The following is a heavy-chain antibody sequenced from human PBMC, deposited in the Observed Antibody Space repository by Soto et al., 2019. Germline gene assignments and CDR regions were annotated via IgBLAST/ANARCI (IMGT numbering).Heavy chain of an antibody. CDR2: IYPGDSDT. CDR1: GYSFTSDW. Sequence: GESLKISCKGSGYSFTSDWIGWVRQMPGKGLEWMGIIYPGDSDTRYSPSFQGQVTISADKSISTTYLQWSSLKASDTGMYYCARPYCICVSFYPPQGNAFVIWGEGKMVSV. D-gene: IGHD2-15*01. V-gene: IGHV5-51*01. CDR3: ARPYCICVSFYPPQGNAFVI. J-gene: IGHJ3*02.